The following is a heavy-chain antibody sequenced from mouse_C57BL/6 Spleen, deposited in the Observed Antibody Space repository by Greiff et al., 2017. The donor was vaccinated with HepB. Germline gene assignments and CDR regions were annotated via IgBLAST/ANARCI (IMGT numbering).Heavy chain of an antibody. D-gene: IGHD2-1*01. CDR2: IDRNSGGT. Sequence: VQLQQSGAELVKPGASVKLSCKASGYTFTSYWRHWVKQRPGRGLEWIGRIDRNSGGTKYNEKFKSKATLTVDKPSSTAYMQRSSLTSDDSAAYYGARYYGNLYYFDYWGQGATLTVA. J-gene: IGHJ2*01. V-gene: IGHV1-72*01. CDR3: ARYYGNLYYFDY. CDR1: GYTFTSYW.